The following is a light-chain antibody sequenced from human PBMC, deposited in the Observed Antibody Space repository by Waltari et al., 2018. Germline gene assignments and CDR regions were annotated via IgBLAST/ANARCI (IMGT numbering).Light chain of an antibody. CDR3: SSYARSDNSVL. CDR1: TSDIRGYHL. CDR2: EGT. V-gene: IGLV2-23*01. J-gene: IGLJ2*01. Sequence: QPALTQPASVSGSPGQSITLSFTGSTSDIRGYHLVSWYRQFPNKAPQLIIDEGTRRPSGVSSRFAASKSGNTASLTISGLQAEDEALYFCSSYARSDNSVLFGGGTQLSVL.